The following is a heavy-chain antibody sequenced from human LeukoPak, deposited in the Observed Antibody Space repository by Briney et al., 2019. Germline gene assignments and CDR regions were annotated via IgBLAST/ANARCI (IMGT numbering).Heavy chain of an antibody. CDR3: AKYHKTTVAGRDFDY. D-gene: IGHD6-19*01. CDR1: GLTFSSDG. V-gene: IGHV3-23*01. J-gene: IGHJ4*02. Sequence: GGSLRLSCAASGLTFSSDGMSWVRQAPGKGLGWVSSINSGGENTDYADSVKGRFTISRDNSKTTLYLQMNSLRAEDTAVYYCAKYHKTTVAGRDFDYWGQGTLVSVSS. CDR2: INSGGENT.